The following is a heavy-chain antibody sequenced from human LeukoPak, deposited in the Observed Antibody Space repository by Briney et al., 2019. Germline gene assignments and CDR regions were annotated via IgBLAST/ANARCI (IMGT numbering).Heavy chain of an antibody. V-gene: IGHV3-30*18. Sequence: PGRSLRLSCAASGFTFSSYGRHWVRQAPGKGLEWVAVISYDGSNKYYADSVKGRFTISRDNSKNTLYLQMNSLRAEDTAVYYCAKDRVVFLAAAGQFDYWGQGTLVTVSS. CDR1: GFTFSSYG. CDR2: ISYDGSNK. D-gene: IGHD6-13*01. CDR3: AKDRVVFLAAAGQFDY. J-gene: IGHJ4*02.